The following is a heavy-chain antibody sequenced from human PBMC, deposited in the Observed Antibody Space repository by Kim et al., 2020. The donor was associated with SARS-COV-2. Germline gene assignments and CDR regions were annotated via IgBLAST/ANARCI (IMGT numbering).Heavy chain of an antibody. V-gene: IGHV3-21*01. D-gene: IGHD5-12*01. Sequence: GGSLRLSCAASGFTFSSYSMNWVRQAPGKGLEWVSSISSSSSYIYYADSVKGRFTISRDNAKNSLYLQMNSLRAEDTAVYYCARAVSGYDSPFDYWGQGTLGTVSS. CDR1: GFTFSSYS. CDR2: ISSSSSYI. J-gene: IGHJ4*02. CDR3: ARAVSGYDSPFDY.